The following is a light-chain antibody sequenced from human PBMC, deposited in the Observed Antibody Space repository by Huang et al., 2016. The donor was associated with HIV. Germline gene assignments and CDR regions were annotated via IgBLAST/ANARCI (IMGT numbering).Light chain of an antibody. CDR2: TAS. V-gene: IGKV1-6*01. CDR3: LQDYTDPWT. J-gene: IGKJ1*01. Sequence: AIQMTQSPASLSASVGDRVTITCRASQDIGNDLGWYQQRLGKAPKLLVSTASHLQSGVPSRVTGSGSGTHFTLTISGLQPEDFATYYCLQDYTDPWTFGQGTKVEI. CDR1: QDIGND.